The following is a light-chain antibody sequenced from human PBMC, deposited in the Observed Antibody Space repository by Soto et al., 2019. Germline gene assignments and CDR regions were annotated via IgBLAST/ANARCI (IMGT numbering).Light chain of an antibody. V-gene: IGLV2-23*02. CDR1: SSHVGSYDF. Sequence: QSALTQPASVSGSPGQSITISCTRSSSHVGSYDFVSWYQQHPGKAHKVLIYEVTKRPSGVSNRFSGSKSGNTASLTISGLQADDEADYYCCADAGSSRYVFGTGTKVTVL. CDR2: EVT. J-gene: IGLJ1*01. CDR3: CADAGSSRYV.